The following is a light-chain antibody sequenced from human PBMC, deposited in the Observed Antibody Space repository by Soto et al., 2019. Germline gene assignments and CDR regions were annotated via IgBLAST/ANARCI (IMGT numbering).Light chain of an antibody. CDR2: TAS. V-gene: IGKV1-39*01. Sequence: DIQMSQSPSSLSASVGDRVTITCRASQNIFNYVNWYQQKPGKAPRLLIFTASRLRSGVPSRFSGSGSGTDFTLTINTLQSEDFATYFCQQSFSPLPITFGQGTRLEI. CDR1: QNIFNY. CDR3: QQSFSPLPIT. J-gene: IGKJ5*01.